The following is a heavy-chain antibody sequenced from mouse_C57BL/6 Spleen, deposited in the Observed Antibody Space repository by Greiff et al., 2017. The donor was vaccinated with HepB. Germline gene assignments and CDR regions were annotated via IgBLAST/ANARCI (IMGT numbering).Heavy chain of an antibody. J-gene: IGHJ3*01. CDR2: IDPEDGDT. CDR1: GFNIKDYY. V-gene: IGHV14-1*01. Sequence: EVQLQQSGAELVRPGASVKLSCTASGFNIKDYYMHWVKQRPEQGLEWIGRIDPEDGDTDYAPKFQGKATMTADTSSNTAYLQLSSLTSEDTAVYYCTTHYSNYVWFAYWGQGTLVTVSA. D-gene: IGHD2-5*01. CDR3: TTHYSNYVWFAY.